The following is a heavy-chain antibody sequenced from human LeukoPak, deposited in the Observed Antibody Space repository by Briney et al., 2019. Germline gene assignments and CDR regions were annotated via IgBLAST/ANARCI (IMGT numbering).Heavy chain of an antibody. D-gene: IGHD6-19*01. Sequence: PGGSLRLSCAASGFTFSSYEMNWVRQAPGKGLEWVSYISSSGSTIYYADSVKGRFTISRDNAKNSLYLQMNSLRAEDTAVYYCARYLEQWLVLFDYWGQGTLVTVSS. J-gene: IGHJ4*02. CDR3: ARYLEQWLVLFDY. CDR1: GFTFSSYE. CDR2: ISSSGSTI. V-gene: IGHV3-48*03.